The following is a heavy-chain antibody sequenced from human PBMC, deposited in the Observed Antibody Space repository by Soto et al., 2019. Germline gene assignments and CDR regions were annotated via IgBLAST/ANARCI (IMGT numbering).Heavy chain of an antibody. CDR3: VTHGLGVPSHPYFDN. Sequence: QLVQSGSEVKKPGSSVKVSCQASGGTFSGYALTWVRQAPGQGLEWMGEFVPLFGTTNYAQKFPGRITITADESTSTAYMELSTLRSDDTAVYYCVTHGLGVPSHPYFDNWGQGTLVTVSS. CDR1: GGTFSGYA. J-gene: IGHJ4*02. CDR2: FVPLFGTT. V-gene: IGHV1-69*01.